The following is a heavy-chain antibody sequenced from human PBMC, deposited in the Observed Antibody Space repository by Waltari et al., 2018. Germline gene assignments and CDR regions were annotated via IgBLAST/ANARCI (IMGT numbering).Heavy chain of an antibody. CDR3: ARDRGRGIYLDS. V-gene: IGHV4-4*02. CDR1: GDSMSSTDW. Sequence: QLQLQESGPGLVKPSGTLSLTCAVSGDSMSSTDWWSWVLQSPGKGLEWIGQVQRSGRTNYNPSFASRVTVSVDTSTNQFSLKVTSATAADTAVYFCARDRGRGIYLDSWGQGTLVTVSP. CDR2: VQRSGRT. D-gene: IGHD2-15*01. J-gene: IGHJ4*02.